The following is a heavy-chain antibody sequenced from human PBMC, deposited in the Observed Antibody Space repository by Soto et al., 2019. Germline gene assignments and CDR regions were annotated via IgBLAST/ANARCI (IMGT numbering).Heavy chain of an antibody. CDR3: AILPTKGSYYYDSSWGDFFMDV. CDR2: INSDGSST. J-gene: IGHJ6*02. V-gene: IGHV3-74*01. D-gene: IGHD3-22*01. Sequence: GGSLRLSCAASGFTFSSYWMHWVRQAPGKGLVWVSRINSDGSSTSYADSVKGRFTISRDNAKNTLYLQMNSLRAEDTAVYYCAILPTKGSYYYDSSWGDFFMDVWGQGTTVTVSS. CDR1: GFTFSSYW.